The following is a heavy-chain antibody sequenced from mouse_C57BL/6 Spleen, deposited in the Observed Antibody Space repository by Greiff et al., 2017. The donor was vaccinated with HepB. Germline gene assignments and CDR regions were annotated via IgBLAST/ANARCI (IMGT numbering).Heavy chain of an antibody. D-gene: IGHD2-4*01. CDR2: INPNYGTT. CDR1: GYSFTDYN. J-gene: IGHJ4*01. V-gene: IGHV1-39*01. Sequence: VQLQQSGPELVKPGASVKISCKASGYSFTDYNMNWVKQSNGKSLEWIGVINPNYGTTSYNQKFKGKATLTVDQSSSTAYMQLNSLTSEDSAVYYCASSTLLIYYDYAMDYWGQGTSVTVSS. CDR3: ASSTLLIYYDYAMDY.